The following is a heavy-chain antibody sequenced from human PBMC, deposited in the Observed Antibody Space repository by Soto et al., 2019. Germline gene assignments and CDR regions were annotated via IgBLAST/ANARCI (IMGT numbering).Heavy chain of an antibody. CDR3: AKDPSPQPTTVVTPGWFDP. D-gene: IGHD4-17*01. CDR2: IYYTGRT. V-gene: IGHV4-31*03. J-gene: IGHJ5*02. CDR1: GGSIRTGGYY. Sequence: KPSETLSLTCTVSGGSIRTGGYYWSWIRQHPGKGLEWLGYIYYTGRTYYNPSLKNRLTMSVDMSKSQFSLKLTSLTAADTAVYYCAKDPSPQPTTVVTPGWFDPWGQGILVTVSS.